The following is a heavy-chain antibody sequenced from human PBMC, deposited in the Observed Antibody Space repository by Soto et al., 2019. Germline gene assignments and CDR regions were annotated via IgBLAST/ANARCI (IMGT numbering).Heavy chain of an antibody. D-gene: IGHD3-10*01. CDR1: GGTFSGYV. CDR3: ATNGLGGSSTTDFDN. V-gene: IGHV1-69*01. Sequence: QLVQSGSEVKKPGSSVKVSCQASGGTFSGYVVTWVRQAPGQGLEWMGEFVPLFGTTNYAQRFSGRITITAEESTSTAYMELRPLRSDDTAGYYCATNGLGGSSTTDFDNWGQGTLVTVAS. J-gene: IGHJ4*02. CDR2: FVPLFGTT.